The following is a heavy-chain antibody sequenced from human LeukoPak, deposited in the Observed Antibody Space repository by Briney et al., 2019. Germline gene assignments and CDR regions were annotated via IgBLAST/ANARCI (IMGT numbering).Heavy chain of an antibody. J-gene: IGHJ5*02. CDR2: IYWNDDK. CDR3: AHSYAWLRGDNNWFDP. V-gene: IGHV2-5*01. CDR1: GFSLSTSGVG. Sequence: SGPTLVNPTQTLTLTCTFSGFSLSTSGVGVGWIRQPPGKALEWLALIYWNDDKRYSPSLKSRLTITTDTSKNQVVLTMTNMDPVDTATYYCAHSYAWLRGDNNWFDPWGQGTLVTVSS. D-gene: IGHD3-10*01.